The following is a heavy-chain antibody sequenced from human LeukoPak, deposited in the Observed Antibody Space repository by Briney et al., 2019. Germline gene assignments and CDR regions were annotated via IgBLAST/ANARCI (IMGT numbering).Heavy chain of an antibody. CDR1: GGSISSGSYY. Sequence: PSETLSLTCTVSGGSISSGSYYWSWIRQPAGKGLEWIGRIYTSGSTNYNPSLKSRVTISVDTSKNQFSLKLSSVTAADTAVYYCARDISRPAARPNDAFDIWGQGTMVTVSS. CDR3: ARDISRPAARPNDAFDI. V-gene: IGHV4-61*02. CDR2: IYTSGST. J-gene: IGHJ3*02. D-gene: IGHD6-6*01.